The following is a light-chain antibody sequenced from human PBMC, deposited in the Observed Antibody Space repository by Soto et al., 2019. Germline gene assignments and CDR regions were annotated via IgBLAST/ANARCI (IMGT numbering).Light chain of an antibody. CDR2: GAS. CDR3: QQYGSSPPRLT. J-gene: IGKJ4*01. Sequence: EIVLTQSPGTLSLSPGERATLSCRASQSVSSSYLAWYQQKPGQAPRLLIYGASSRATGIPDRFSGNGSGTDFTLTISRLEPEDFAVYYCQQYGSSPPRLTFGGGTKVDIK. CDR1: QSVSSSY. V-gene: IGKV3-20*01.